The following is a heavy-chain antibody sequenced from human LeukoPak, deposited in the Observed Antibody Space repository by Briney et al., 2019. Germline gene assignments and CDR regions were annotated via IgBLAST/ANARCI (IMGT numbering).Heavy chain of an antibody. V-gene: IGHV4-30-2*01. CDR1: GGSISSGGYS. D-gene: IGHD3-10*01. Sequence: SQTLSLTCAVSGGSISSGGYSWSWIRQPPGKGLEWIGYIYHSGSTYYNPSLKSRVTISVDRSKNQFSLKLSSVTAADTAVYYCAREWRPGPFDYWGQGTLVTVSS. J-gene: IGHJ4*02. CDR2: IYHSGST. CDR3: AREWRPGPFDY.